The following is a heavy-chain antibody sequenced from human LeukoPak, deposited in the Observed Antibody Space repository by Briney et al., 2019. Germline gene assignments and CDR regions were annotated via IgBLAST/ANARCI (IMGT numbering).Heavy chain of an antibody. J-gene: IGHJ4*01. V-gene: IGHV3-53*01. Sequence: GESLRHSCAAFGGTVSRNHMTWVRQAPGKGLEWVSIIYSGGSTYYVDSVRGRFTITRDNAKSSLYLQMNSLRAEDTAVYDCARVRIQLGRSLFDYWGQGTLVTVSS. CDR3: ARVRIQLGRSLFDY. D-gene: IGHD1-1*01. CDR1: GGTVSRNH. CDR2: IYSGGST.